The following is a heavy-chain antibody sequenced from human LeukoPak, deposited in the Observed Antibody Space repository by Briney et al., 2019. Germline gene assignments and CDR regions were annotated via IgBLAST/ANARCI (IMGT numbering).Heavy chain of an antibody. J-gene: IGHJ4*02. CDR3: AKGRIVVVPAAFDY. D-gene: IGHD2-2*01. Sequence: GGSLRLSCAASGFTFSSYGMHWVRQAPGKGLEWVAVISYDGSNKYYADSVKGRFTISRDNSKNTLYLQMNSLRAEDTAVYYCAKGRIVVVPAAFDYWGQGTLVTVSS. V-gene: IGHV3-30*18. CDR1: GFTFSSYG. CDR2: ISYDGSNK.